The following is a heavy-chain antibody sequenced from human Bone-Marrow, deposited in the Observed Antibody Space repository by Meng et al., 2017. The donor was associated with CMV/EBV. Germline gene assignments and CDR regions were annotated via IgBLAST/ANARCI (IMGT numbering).Heavy chain of an antibody. CDR2: ISSSSSYI. D-gene: IGHD5-24*01. CDR1: GFTFSSYS. Sequence: GESLKISCAASGFTFSSYSMNWVRQAPGKGLEWVSSISSSSSYIYYADSVKGRFTISRDNSKNTLYLQMNSLRAEDTAVYYCARGAQVEHYWGQGTLGTVSS. J-gene: IGHJ4*02. CDR3: ARGAQVEHY. V-gene: IGHV3-21*01.